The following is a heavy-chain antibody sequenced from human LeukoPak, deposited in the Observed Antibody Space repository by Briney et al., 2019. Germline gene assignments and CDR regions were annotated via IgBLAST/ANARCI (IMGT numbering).Heavy chain of an antibody. CDR3: ARASIAVAAGLQY. CDR2: ISSSSTI. V-gene: IGHV3-48*01. J-gene: IGHJ4*02. CDR1: GFTFSSYS. Sequence: RGSLRLSCAASGFTFSSYSMNWVRQAPGKGLEWVSYISSSSTIYYADSVKGRFTISRDNAKNSLYLQMNSLRAEDTAVYYCARASIAVAAGLQYWGQGTLVTVSS. D-gene: IGHD6-19*01.